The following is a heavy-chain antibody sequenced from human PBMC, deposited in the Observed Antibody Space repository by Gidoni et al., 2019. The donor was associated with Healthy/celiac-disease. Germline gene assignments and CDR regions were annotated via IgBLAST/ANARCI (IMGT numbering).Heavy chain of an antibody. CDR2: IYHSGST. Sequence: QVQLQESGPGLVKPSGTLSLTCAVSGGPISRSNWWSWVRQPPGKGLEWIGEIYHSGSTNYNPSLKSRVTISVDKSKNQFSLRLSSVTAADTAVYYCARTVEGFGDYMDVWGKGTTVTVSS. CDR3: ARTVEGFGDYMDV. CDR1: GGPISRSNW. J-gene: IGHJ6*03. V-gene: IGHV4-4*02. D-gene: IGHD3-10*01.